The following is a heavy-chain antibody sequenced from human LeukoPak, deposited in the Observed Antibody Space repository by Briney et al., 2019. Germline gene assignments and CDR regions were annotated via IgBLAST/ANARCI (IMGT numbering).Heavy chain of an antibody. D-gene: IGHD1-26*01. CDR1: GYTFTSYG. CDR2: ISAYNGNT. V-gene: IGHV1-18*01. CDR3: ARGGAIVGARVIGKPTFDY. Sequence: ASVKVSCKASGYTFTSYGISWVRQAPGQGLEWMGWISAYNGNTNYAQKLQGRVTMTTDTSTSTAYMELRSLRSDDTAVYYCARGGAIVGARVIGKPTFDYWGQGTLVTVSS. J-gene: IGHJ4*02.